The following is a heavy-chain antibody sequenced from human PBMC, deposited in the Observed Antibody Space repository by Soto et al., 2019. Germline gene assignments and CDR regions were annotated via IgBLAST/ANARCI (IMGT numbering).Heavy chain of an antibody. CDR1: GGYISSGSYY. J-gene: IGHJ3*02. Sequence: SETLSLTCPVAGGYISSGSYYWSWNRQPPGKGLEWIGYIYYSGSTNYNPSLKSRVTISVDTSKNQFSLKLSSVTAADTAVYYCARGSGPNDAFDIWGQGTMVTVSS. V-gene: IGHV4-61*01. CDR3: ARGSGPNDAFDI. CDR2: IYYSGST. D-gene: IGHD2-15*01.